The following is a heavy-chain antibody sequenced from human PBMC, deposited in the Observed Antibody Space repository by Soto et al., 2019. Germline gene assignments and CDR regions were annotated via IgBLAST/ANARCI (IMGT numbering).Heavy chain of an antibody. CDR1: GGSFSGYD. CDR3: ARGRYYYGMDV. CDR2: INHSGST. V-gene: IGHV4-34*01. Sequence: SETLSLTCAVYGGSFSGYDWSWIRQPPGKGLEWIGEINHSGSTNYNPSLKSRVTISVDTSKNQFSLKLSSVTAADTAVYYCARGRYYYGMDVWGQGTTVTVSS. J-gene: IGHJ6*02.